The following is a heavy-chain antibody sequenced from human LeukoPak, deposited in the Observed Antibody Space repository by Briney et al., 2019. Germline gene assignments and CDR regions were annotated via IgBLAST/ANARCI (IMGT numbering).Heavy chain of an antibody. CDR2: IYYSGST. V-gene: IGHV4-59*08. CDR1: GGSISSCY. J-gene: IGHJ3*02. CDR3: ARLEGDRYYYDSSGYYPVGAFDI. Sequence: SETLSLTCTVSGGSISSCYWSWIRQPPGKGLEWIGYIYYSGSTNYNPSLKSRVTISVDTSKNQFPLKLSSVTAADTAVYYCARLEGDRYYYDSSGYYPVGAFDIWGQGTMVTVSS. D-gene: IGHD3-22*01.